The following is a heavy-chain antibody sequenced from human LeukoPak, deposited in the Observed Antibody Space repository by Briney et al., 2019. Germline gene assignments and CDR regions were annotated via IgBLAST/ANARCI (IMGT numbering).Heavy chain of an antibody. CDR2: MNQDGSEK. D-gene: IGHD6-13*01. V-gene: IGHV3-7*01. Sequence: GGSLRLSCAASGFTFSRYWMRWVRQTPGKGLEWVANMNQDGSEKYYLDSVKGRFTISRDNAKNSLYLQMNSLRPEDTAVYYCARRDEGAPGRGSDYWGQGTLVTVSS. CDR1: GFTFSRYW. CDR3: ARRDEGAPGRGSDY. J-gene: IGHJ4*02.